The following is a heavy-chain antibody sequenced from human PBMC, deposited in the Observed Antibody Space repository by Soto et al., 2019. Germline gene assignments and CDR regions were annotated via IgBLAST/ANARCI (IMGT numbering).Heavy chain of an antibody. J-gene: IGHJ5*02. D-gene: IGHD2-2*01. V-gene: IGHV4-34*01. CDR1: GGSFSGYY. CDR3: ARVIVVPAAIRGNWFDP. Sequence: QVQLQQWGAGLLKPSETLSLTCAVYGGSFSGYYWSWIRQPPGKGLEWIGEINHSGSTNYNPSLKSRVTISVDTSKNQFSLKLSSVTAADTAVYYCARVIVVPAAIRGNWFDPWGQGTLVTVSS. CDR2: INHSGST.